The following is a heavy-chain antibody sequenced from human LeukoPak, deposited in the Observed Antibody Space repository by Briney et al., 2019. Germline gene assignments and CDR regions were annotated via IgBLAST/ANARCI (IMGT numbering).Heavy chain of an antibody. CDR3: AKLSSSGRSYYYYYMDV. V-gene: IGHV3-43*02. CDR1: GFTFDDYA. J-gene: IGHJ6*03. Sequence: GGSLRLSCAASGFTFDDYAMHWVRQAPGKGLEWVSLISGDGGSTYYADSVKGRFTISRDNSKNSLYLQMNSLRTEDTALYYCAKLSSSGRSYYYYYMDVWGKGTTVTVSS. CDR2: ISGDGGST. D-gene: IGHD6-19*01.